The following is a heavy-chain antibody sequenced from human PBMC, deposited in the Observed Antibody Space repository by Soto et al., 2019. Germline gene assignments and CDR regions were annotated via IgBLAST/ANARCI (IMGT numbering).Heavy chain of an antibody. V-gene: IGHV3-33*01. CDR2: IWYYGSNK. J-gene: IGHJ4*01. Sequence: GGSLRLSCAASGFTFSSDGMHWVRQAPGKGLEGVAVIWYYGSNKYYADSVKGRFTISRDNSKNTLYLQMNSLRAEDTAVYYCARGVVVPASIGGNDYWGHGTLVTFSS. CDR1: GFTFSSDG. D-gene: IGHD2-2*02. CDR3: ARGVVVPASIGGNDY.